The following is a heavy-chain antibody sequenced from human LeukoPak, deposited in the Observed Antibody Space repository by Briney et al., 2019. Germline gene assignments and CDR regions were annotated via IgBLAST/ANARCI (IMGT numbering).Heavy chain of an antibody. CDR1: GGSISSYY. J-gene: IGHJ4*02. V-gene: IGHV4-59*08. Sequence: PSETLSLTCTVSGGSISSYYWSWIRQPPGKGLEWIGYMYYSGSTNYNPSLKSRVTILVDTSKNQFSLKLSSVTAADTAVYYCARGRIPIVVVPAADGGNFDYWGQGTLVTVSS. CDR2: MYYSGST. CDR3: ARGRIPIVVVPAADGGNFDY. D-gene: IGHD2-2*01.